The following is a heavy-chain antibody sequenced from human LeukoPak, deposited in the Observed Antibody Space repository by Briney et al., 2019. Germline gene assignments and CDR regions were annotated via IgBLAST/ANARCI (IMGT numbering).Heavy chain of an antibody. Sequence: ETGGSLRLSCAASGFTFDDYAMHWVRQAPGKGLEWVSAISGSGGSTYYADSVKGRFTISRDNSKNTLYLQMNSLRAEDTAVYYCAKDYRNYGDTIDYWGQGTLVTVSS. V-gene: IGHV3-23*01. CDR3: AKDYRNYGDTIDY. J-gene: IGHJ4*02. CDR2: ISGSGGST. D-gene: IGHD4-17*01. CDR1: GFTFDDYA.